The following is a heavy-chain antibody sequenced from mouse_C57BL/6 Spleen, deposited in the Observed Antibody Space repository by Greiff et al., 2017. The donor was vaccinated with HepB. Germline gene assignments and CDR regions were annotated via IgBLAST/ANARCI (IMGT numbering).Heavy chain of an antibody. J-gene: IGHJ4*01. CDR3: ARLAGYYEDYAMDY. CDR1: GFTFSSYT. D-gene: IGHD2-3*01. V-gene: IGHV5-9*01. CDR2: ISGGGGNT. Sequence: EVKVVESGGGLVKPGGSLKLSCAASGFTFSSYTMSWVRQTPEKRLEWVATISGGGGNTYYPDSVKGRFTISRDNAKNTLYLQMSSLRSEDTALYYCARLAGYYEDYAMDYWGQGTSVTVSS.